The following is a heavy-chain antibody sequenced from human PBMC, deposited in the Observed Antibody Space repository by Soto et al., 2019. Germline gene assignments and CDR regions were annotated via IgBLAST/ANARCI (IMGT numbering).Heavy chain of an antibody. CDR1: GDSIKSGHNY. CDR2: IYYVGSI. Sequence: QVQLQESGPGQVKPSQTLSLTCTVSGDSIKSGHNYWSWIRQPPGKGLEWIGNIYYVGSISYNPSLXSXXTISVDTSRNQFSLKLSSVTAADTAIYYCARNTTRLGWFDSWGQGTQVTVSS. V-gene: IGHV4-30-4*08. CDR3: ARNTTRLGWFDS. D-gene: IGHD7-27*01. J-gene: IGHJ5*01.